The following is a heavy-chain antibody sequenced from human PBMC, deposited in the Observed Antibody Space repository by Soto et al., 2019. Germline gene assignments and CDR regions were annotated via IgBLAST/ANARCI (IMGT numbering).Heavy chain of an antibody. Sequence: QVQLVESGGCVVQPGRSLRLSCAASGFTFSSYAMHWVRQAPGKGLEWVAVISYDGSNKYYADSVKGRFTISGDNSKNTLYLQMNSLRAEDTAVYYCARDLNYWGQGTLVTVSS. V-gene: IGHV3-30-3*01. CDR1: GFTFSSYA. CDR3: ARDLNY. J-gene: IGHJ4*02. CDR2: ISYDGSNK.